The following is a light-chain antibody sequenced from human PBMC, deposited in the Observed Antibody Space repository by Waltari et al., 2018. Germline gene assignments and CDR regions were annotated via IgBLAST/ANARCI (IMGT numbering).Light chain of an antibody. J-gene: IGKJ1*01. CDR2: GAS. CDR1: QSISRH. CDR3: QQSYSAPWT. V-gene: IGKV1-39*01. Sequence: DIQMTQSLSSLSASVGDRGTITCRASQSISRHLNWYQQKPGKAPNLLIYGASNLQRGVPSRFSASGSGTDFTLTISSLQPEDFATYYCQQSYSAPWTFGQGTKVEIK.